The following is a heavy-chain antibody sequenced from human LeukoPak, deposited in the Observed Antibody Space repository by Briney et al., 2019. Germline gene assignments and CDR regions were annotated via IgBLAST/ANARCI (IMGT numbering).Heavy chain of an antibody. Sequence: PGGSLRLSCAASGFTFSSYAMHWVRQAPGKGLEWVALISYDGSGQYYTESVKGRFTISRDNSKNTLYLQMNSLRAEDTAVYYCARDGTVTAGPFDPWGRGTLVTVSS. CDR1: GFTFSSYA. D-gene: IGHD4-11*01. V-gene: IGHV3-30-3*01. J-gene: IGHJ5*02. CDR3: ARDGTVTAGPFDP. CDR2: ISYDGSGQ.